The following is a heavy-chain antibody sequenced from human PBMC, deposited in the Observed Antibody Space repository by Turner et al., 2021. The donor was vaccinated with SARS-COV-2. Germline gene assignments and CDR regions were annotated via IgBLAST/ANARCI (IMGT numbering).Heavy chain of an antibody. CDR1: GFTFSNYW. D-gene: IGHD4-17*01. CDR2: IKQDGSEK. J-gene: IGHJ4*02. Sequence: EVQLVESGGGLVQPGGSLRLSCTASGFTFSNYWMSWFRQASGKGLEWVAGIKQDGSEKYYVGSVKGRFTISRDNAKKSLYLQMNSLRAEDTAMYYCASTTVVTPYWGQGTLVTVSS. V-gene: IGHV3-7*01. CDR3: ASTTVVTPY.